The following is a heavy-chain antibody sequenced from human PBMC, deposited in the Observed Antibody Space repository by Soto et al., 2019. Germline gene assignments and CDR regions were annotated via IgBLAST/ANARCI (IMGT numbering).Heavy chain of an antibody. CDR2: IIPMYGTA. CDR1: GGTFSTYA. Sequence: QVQLVQSGAEVKKPESSVKVSCKAPGGTFSTYAISWVRQAPGQGLEWMGGIIPMYGTADYAERFQDRVTITADASTNTVYMELSSLGSEDTAVYFCASGIQLWLRRINNGYSGWGQGTLVTVSS. CDR3: ASGIQLWLRRINNGYSG. D-gene: IGHD5-18*01. J-gene: IGHJ4*02. V-gene: IGHV1-69*12.